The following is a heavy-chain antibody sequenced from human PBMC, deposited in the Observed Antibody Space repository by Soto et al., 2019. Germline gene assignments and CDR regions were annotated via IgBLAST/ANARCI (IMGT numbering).Heavy chain of an antibody. CDR3: TRSLPTPDF. J-gene: IGHJ4*02. Sequence: GESLKISCKGSGYSFISHWIGWVRQMPGKGLEWMGIIYPGDSDTRYSPSFEGQVTITADKTTTTAYLQWSSLKASDTAMYYCTRSLPTPDFWGQGTLVTVSS. CDR1: GYSFISHW. CDR2: IYPGDSDT. V-gene: IGHV5-51*01.